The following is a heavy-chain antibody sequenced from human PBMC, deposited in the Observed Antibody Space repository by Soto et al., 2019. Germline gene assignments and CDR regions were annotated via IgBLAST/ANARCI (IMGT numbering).Heavy chain of an antibody. D-gene: IGHD6-13*01. CDR2: IYYSGRT. CDR1: GGSISSYY. Sequence: QVQLQESGPGLVKPSETLSLTCTVSGGSISSYYWSWIRQPPGKGLEWIGYIYYSGRTNYNPSLKSRVTISVDTSKNQFSLKLSSVTAADTAVYYCARSAAAGPLDYWGQGTLVTVSS. CDR3: ARSAAAGPLDY. V-gene: IGHV4-59*01. J-gene: IGHJ4*02.